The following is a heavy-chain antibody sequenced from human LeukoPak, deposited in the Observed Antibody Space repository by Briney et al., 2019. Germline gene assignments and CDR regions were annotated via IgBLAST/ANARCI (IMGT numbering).Heavy chain of an antibody. V-gene: IGHV1-69*13. CDR1: GGTFSSYA. J-gene: IGHJ6*03. CDR2: IIPIFGTA. CDR3: ARVDYGGNYYYYYMDV. Sequence: SVKVSCKASGGTFSSYAISWVRQAPGQGLEWMGGIIPIFGTANYAQKFQGRVTITADESTSTAYMELSSLRFEDTAVYYCARVDYGGNYYYYYMDVWGKGTTVTVSS. D-gene: IGHD4-23*01.